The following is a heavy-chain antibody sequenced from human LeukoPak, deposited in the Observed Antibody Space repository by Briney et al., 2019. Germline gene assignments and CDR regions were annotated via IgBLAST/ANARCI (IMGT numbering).Heavy chain of an antibody. Sequence: SETLSLTCTVSGGSVSSAGYYWSWIRQPPGKGLEFIGYIHYSGSTNYNPSLKSRVTISVDTSKNQFSLKLSSVTAADTAVYYCAGGSTLYYDILTGYYTPGPFDIWGQGTMFTVSS. D-gene: IGHD3-9*01. V-gene: IGHV4-61*08. J-gene: IGHJ3*02. CDR2: IHYSGST. CDR1: GGSVSSAGYY. CDR3: AGGSTLYYDILTGYYTPGPFDI.